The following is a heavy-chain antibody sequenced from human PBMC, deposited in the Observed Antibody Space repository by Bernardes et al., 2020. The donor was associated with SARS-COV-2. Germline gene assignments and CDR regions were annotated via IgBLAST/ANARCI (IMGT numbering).Heavy chain of an antibody. CDR2: IYTSGST. Sequence: SETLSLTCTVSGGSISSYYWSWIRQPAGKGLEWIGRIYTSGSTNYNPSLKSRVTMSVDTSKNQFSLKLSSVTAADTAVYYCARDNRYYDFWSGSFAGYYGMDVWGQGTTVTVSS. CDR3: ARDNRYYDFWSGSFAGYYGMDV. V-gene: IGHV4-4*07. CDR1: GGSISSYY. J-gene: IGHJ6*02. D-gene: IGHD3-3*01.